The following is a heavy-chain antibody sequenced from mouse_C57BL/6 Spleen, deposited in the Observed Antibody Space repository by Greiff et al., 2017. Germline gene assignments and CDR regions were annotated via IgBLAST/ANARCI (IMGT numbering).Heavy chain of an antibody. CDR1: GYTFTSYW. V-gene: IGHV1-69*01. J-gene: IGHJ3*01. CDR2: IDPSDSYT. CDR3: ARGRFPWFAY. Sequence: QVHVKQPGAELVMPGASVKLSCKASGYTFTSYWMHWVKQRPGQGLEWIGEIDPSDSYTNYNQKFKGKSTLTVDKSSSTAYMQLSSLTSEDSAVYYCARGRFPWFAYWGQGTLVTVSA.